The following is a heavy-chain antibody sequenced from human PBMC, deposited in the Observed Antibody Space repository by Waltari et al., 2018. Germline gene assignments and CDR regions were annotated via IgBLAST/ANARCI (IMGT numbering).Heavy chain of an antibody. CDR2: ISWNSGSI. J-gene: IGHJ3*02. CDR3: AKDTLQLGLDAFDI. V-gene: IGHV3-9*01. CDR1: GFTFDDYA. Sequence: EVQLVESGGGLVQPGRSLRLSCAASGFTFDDYAMHWVRQAPGKGLEWVSGISWNSGSIGYADSVKGRFTISRDNAKNSLYLQMNSLRAEDTALYYCAKDTLQLGLDAFDIWGQGTMVTVSS. D-gene: IGHD1-1*01.